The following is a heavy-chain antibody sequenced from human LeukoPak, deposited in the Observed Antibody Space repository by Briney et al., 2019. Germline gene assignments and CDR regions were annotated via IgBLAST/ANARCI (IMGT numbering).Heavy chain of an antibody. J-gene: IGHJ5*02. Sequence: SETLSLTCTVSGGSISSYYWSWIRQPPGKGLEWIVYIYTSGSTNYNPSLKSRVTISVDTSKNQFSLKLSSVTAADTAVYYCARFRPRNWFDPWGQATLVTVSS. CDR3: ARFRPRNWFDP. D-gene: IGHD6-6*01. CDR2: IYTSGST. V-gene: IGHV4-4*09. CDR1: GGSISSYY.